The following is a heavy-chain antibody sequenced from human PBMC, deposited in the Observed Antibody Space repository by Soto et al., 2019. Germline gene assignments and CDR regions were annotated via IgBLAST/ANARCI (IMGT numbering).Heavy chain of an antibody. D-gene: IGHD6-25*01. J-gene: IGHJ3*02. V-gene: IGHV1-3*01. CDR2: IXAGKGXT. Sequence: GXSVKVSCEASGFTFTRYAMHWVRQAPGQRLEWMGGIXAGKGXTKYSKKFQGXXTITRDTXXSTEYMELSSLRSEDTAVYYCARAANIRGSGDIWGQGTMVTVSS. CDR3: ARAANIRGSGDI. CDR1: GFTFTRYA.